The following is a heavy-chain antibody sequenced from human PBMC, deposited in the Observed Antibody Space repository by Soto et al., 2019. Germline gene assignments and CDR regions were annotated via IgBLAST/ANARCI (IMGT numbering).Heavy chain of an antibody. D-gene: IGHD4-17*01. J-gene: IGHJ4*02. Sequence: SETLSLTCTVSGGSISSSSYYWGWIRQPPGKGLEWIGSIYYSGSTYYNPSLKSRVTISVDTSKNQFSLKLSSVTAADTAVYYCARHLFPYSTVTPYYFDYWGQGTLVTVSS. CDR1: GGSISSSSYY. CDR3: ARHLFPYSTVTPYYFDY. CDR2: IYYSGST. V-gene: IGHV4-39*01.